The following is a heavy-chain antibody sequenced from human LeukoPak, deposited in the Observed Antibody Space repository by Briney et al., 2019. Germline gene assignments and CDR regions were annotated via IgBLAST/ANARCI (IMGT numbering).Heavy chain of an antibody. J-gene: IGHJ4*02. D-gene: IGHD3-22*01. V-gene: IGHV3-11*01. CDR1: GFTFSDYY. CDR2: ISVSGTTI. Sequence: GGSLRLSCAASGFTFSDYYMSWLRQAPGKGLEWVSSISVSGTTIYYADSVKGRFTISRDTAKHSLDLQMNSLRAEDTAVYYCAREDYDSSGHYYFDSWGQGTLVTVSS. CDR3: AREDYDSSGHYYFDS.